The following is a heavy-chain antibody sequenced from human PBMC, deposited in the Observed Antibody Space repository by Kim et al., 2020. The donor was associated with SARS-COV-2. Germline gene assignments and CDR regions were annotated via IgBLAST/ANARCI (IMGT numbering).Heavy chain of an antibody. D-gene: IGHD5-18*01. CDR3: ARGINGYSYGFDY. V-gene: IGHV5-51*01. CDR2: IYPGDSDT. CDR1: GYSFTSYW. Sequence: GASLKISCKGSGYSFTSYWIAWVRQMPGKGLEWMGIIYPGDSDTRYSPSFQGQVTISADKSISTAYLQWSSLKASDTAMYYCARGINGYSYGFDYWGQGTLVSVSS. J-gene: IGHJ4*02.